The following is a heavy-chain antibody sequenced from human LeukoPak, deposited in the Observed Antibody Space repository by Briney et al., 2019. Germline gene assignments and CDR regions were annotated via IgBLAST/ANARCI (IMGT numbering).Heavy chain of an antibody. CDR3: ARDYYDSSGYYRFFY. Sequence: SETLSLTCTVSGGSINSYYWSWIRQPPGKGLEWIGEINHSGSTNYNPSLKSRVTISVDTSKNQFSLKLSSVTAADTAVYYCARDYYDSSGYYRFFYWGQGTLVTVSS. CDR2: INHSGST. V-gene: IGHV4-34*01. D-gene: IGHD3-22*01. CDR1: GGSINSYY. J-gene: IGHJ4*02.